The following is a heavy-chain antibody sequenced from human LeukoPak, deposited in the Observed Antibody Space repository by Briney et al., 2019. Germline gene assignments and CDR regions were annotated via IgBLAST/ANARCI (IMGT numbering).Heavy chain of an antibody. CDR3: ARANYSGSGNKLPHDY. CDR2: MNSNSGGT. J-gene: IGHJ4*02. CDR1: GYTLTGYY. D-gene: IGHD3-10*01. V-gene: IGHV1-2*02. Sequence: ASVKVSCKASGYTLTGYYIHWVRQAPGHGLEWMGWMNSNSGGTNFEQKFRGRVTMTRDTSISTAYMELSALTSDDTAVYYCARANYSGSGNKLPHDYGGQGTWSPSPQ.